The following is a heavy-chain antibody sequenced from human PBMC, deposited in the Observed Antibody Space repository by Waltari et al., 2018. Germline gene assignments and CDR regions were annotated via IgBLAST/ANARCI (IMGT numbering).Heavy chain of an antibody. CDR1: GGPITSLNW. J-gene: IGHJ4*02. CDR2: SFPTEAT. Sequence: QVQLQESGPGLVKPSGTLRLTCAVSGGPITSLNWWSWVRPPPGKGLEWIGESFPTEATSYNPSLKSRLTISVDKSKNQFSLKLSSVTVADTAVYYCVRAGYCSRSGCQTWAWDWGQGTLVTVSS. V-gene: IGHV4-4*02. CDR3: VRAGYCSRSGCQTWAWD. D-gene: IGHD2-2*01.